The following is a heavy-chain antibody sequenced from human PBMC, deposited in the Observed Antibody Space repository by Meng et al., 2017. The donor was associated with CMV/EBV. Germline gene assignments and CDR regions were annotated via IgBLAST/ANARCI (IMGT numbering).Heavy chain of an antibody. J-gene: IGHJ6*02. D-gene: IGHD3-22*01. V-gene: IGHV4-59*01. CDR2: IYYSGST. CDR1: GGSISSYY. CDR3: ARSSYYDSSGYYYLGGMDV. Sequence: SETLSLTCTVSGGSISSYYWSWIRQPPGKGLEWIGYIYYSGSTNYNPSLKSRVTISVDTSKNQFSLKLSSVTAEDTAVYYCARSSYYDSSGYYYLGGMDVWGQGTTVTVSS.